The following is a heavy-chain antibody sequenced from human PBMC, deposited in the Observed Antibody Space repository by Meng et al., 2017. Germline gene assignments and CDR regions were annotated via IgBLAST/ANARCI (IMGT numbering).Heavy chain of an antibody. D-gene: IGHD6-19*01. CDR2: IWYDGSNK. J-gene: IGHJ4*02. CDR3: ARVVYSSGWSFDY. CDR1: GFTFSSYG. V-gene: IGHV3-33*01. Sequence: GQLGGFGGGVVQPGKSLSLPWAGSGFTFSSYGMHWVRQAPGKGLEWVAVIWYDGSNKYYADSVKGRFTISRDNSKNTLYLQMNSLRAEDTAVYYCARVVYSSGWSFDYWGQGTLVTVSS.